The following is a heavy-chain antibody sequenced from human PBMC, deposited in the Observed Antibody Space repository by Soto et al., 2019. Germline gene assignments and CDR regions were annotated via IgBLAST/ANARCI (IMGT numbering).Heavy chain of an antibody. V-gene: IGHV1-69*13. J-gene: IGHJ4*02. D-gene: IGHD5-12*01. CDR2: IIPIFGIA. CDR3: ARDRVGYNHMGFDY. Sequence: SVKVSCKASGGTFSRYSITWVRQAPGHGLEWIGRIIPIFGIASYAQKFQGRVTITADESTSTAYMELSSLRSEDTAVYYCARDRVGYNHMGFDYWGQGTLVTVSS. CDR1: GGTFSRYS.